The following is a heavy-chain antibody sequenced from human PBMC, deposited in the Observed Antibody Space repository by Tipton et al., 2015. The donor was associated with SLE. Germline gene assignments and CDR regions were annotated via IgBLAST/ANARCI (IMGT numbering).Heavy chain of an antibody. J-gene: IGHJ3*02. CDR3: AKVSGSYFMDGRDAFDI. CDR2: IYTGGNT. D-gene: IGHD1-26*01. Sequence: TLSLTCTVSGGSISYYYWGWIRQPAGKGLEWIGRIYTGGNTKYNPSLESRVTVSVDTSKNQFSLKLTSVTAADTAIYYCAKVSGSYFMDGRDAFDIWGQGTMVTVSS. CDR1: GGSISYYY. V-gene: IGHV4-4*07.